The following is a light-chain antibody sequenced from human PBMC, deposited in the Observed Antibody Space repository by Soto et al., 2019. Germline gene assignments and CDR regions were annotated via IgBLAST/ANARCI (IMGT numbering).Light chain of an antibody. Sequence: DMQMTQSPSSLSASVGNRVTITCRASQTINPYLNWYQQTPGKAPKXLIYAAFSLQSGVPSRFSGSGSGTDLTITISSLHPEDSETYFCQQRYITPPTFAQGTKVDIK. J-gene: IGKJ1*01. CDR2: AAF. CDR3: QQRYITPPT. V-gene: IGKV1-39*01. CDR1: QTINPY.